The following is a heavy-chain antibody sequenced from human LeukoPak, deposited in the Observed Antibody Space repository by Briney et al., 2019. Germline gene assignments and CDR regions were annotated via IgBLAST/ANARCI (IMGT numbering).Heavy chain of an antibody. V-gene: IGHV1-2*02. CDR2: INPNSGGT. CDR3: ARSDAGYSSSWYPDY. J-gene: IGHJ4*02. Sequence: GASVKVSCKASGYTFTGCYMHWVRQAPGQGLEWMGWINPNSGGTSYAQKFQGRVTMTRDTSISTAYMELSRLRSDDTAVYYCARSDAGYSSSWYPDYWGQGTLVTVSS. CDR1: GYTFTGCY. D-gene: IGHD6-13*01.